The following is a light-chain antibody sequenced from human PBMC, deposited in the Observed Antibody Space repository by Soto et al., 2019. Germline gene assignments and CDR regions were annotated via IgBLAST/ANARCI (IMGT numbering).Light chain of an antibody. CDR1: ESVSSSTY. CDR3: QQYGSSPPYT. J-gene: IGKJ2*01. CDR2: GAS. V-gene: IGKV3-20*01. Sequence: EIGLTQSPGTLSLSPGERATLSCRASESVSSSTYLAWYQQKPGQAPRLLIYGASSRATGIPDRFRGSGSGTDFTLTISRLEPEDFAVYYCQQYGSSPPYTFGQGTKLESK.